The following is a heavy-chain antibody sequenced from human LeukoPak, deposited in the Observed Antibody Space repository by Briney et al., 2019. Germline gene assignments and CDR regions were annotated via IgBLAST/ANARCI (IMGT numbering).Heavy chain of an antibody. CDR2: IFHKGYT. CDR1: DDSITDYY. D-gene: IGHD3-3*01. Sequence: SETLSLTCIVSDDSITDYYWSWIRQPPGKGLEWVGYIFHKGYTNYNPSLKSRVTISMDTSKKQFSLTLKSVTAADTAVYYCASTPLSDLDVWGQGTTVIVTS. V-gene: IGHV4-59*01. J-gene: IGHJ6*02. CDR3: ASTPLSDLDV.